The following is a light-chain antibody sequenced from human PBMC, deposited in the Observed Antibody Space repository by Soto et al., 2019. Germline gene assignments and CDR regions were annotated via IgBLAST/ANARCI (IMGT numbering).Light chain of an antibody. CDR1: SSDVGGYSY. CDR2: EVT. CDR3: SSYAAGNNFYFV. J-gene: IGLJ3*02. Sequence: QSALTQPPSASGSPGQSVTISCTGTSSDVGGYSYVSWYQQYPGRAPKLMIYEVTNRPSGVPDRFSGSKSGNTASLTVSGLQAEDEADDYCSSYAAGNNFYFVFGGGTKLTVL. V-gene: IGLV2-8*01.